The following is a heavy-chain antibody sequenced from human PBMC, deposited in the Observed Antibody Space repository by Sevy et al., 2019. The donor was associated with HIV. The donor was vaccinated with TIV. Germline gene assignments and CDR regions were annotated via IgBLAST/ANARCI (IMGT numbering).Heavy chain of an antibody. CDR3: AREGGVATTGDHDAFDI. D-gene: IGHD7-27*01. CDR2: IIPIFGTP. Sequence: ASVKVSCKASGDTFSTYGLSWVQQAPGQGLEWMGGIIPIFGTPNYAQTFQGRVTITADESASTAYMELSSLRSEDTALYYCAREGGVATTGDHDAFDIWGHGTLVTVSS. CDR1: GDTFSTYG. J-gene: IGHJ3*02. V-gene: IGHV1-69*13.